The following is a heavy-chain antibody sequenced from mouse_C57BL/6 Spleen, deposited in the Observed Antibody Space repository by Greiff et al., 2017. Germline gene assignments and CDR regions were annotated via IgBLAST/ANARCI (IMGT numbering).Heavy chain of an antibody. CDR3: AREYDGYFAY. J-gene: IGHJ3*01. V-gene: IGHV5-4*01. Sequence: EVQRVESGGGLVKPGGSLKLSCAASGFTFSSYAMSWVRQTPEKRLEWVATISDGGSYTYYPDNVKGRFTISRDNAKNNLYLQMSHLKSEDTAMYYCAREYDGYFAYWGQGTLVTVSA. CDR2: ISDGGSYT. CDR1: GFTFSSYA. D-gene: IGHD2-3*01.